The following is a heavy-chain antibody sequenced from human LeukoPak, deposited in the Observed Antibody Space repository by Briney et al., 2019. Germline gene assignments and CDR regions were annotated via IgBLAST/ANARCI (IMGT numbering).Heavy chain of an antibody. D-gene: IGHD3-10*01. V-gene: IGHV4-59*08. CDR3: ARHSESITMVRGAMRSAFWFDP. CDR1: GGSISSYS. Sequence: PAETLSLTCSVSGGSISSYSWTWIRQPPGKGLEWIGFIDYSGSSNYNPSLKSRVTISVDTSKNQFSLKLSSVTAADTAVYYCARHSESITMVRGAMRSAFWFDPWGQGTLVTVSS. CDR2: IDYSGSS. J-gene: IGHJ5*02.